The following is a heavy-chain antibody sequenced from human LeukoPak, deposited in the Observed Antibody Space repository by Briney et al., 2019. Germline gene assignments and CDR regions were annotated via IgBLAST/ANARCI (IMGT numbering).Heavy chain of an antibody. CDR3: ARRNRAAAGTRSAYYYYYMDV. CDR1: GFTFSSYW. J-gene: IGHJ6*03. V-gene: IGHV3-7*01. CDR2: IKQDGSEK. D-gene: IGHD6-13*01. Sequence: GGSLRLSCAASGFTFSSYWMSWVRQAPGKGLDRVANIKQDGSEKYYVDSVKGRFTISRDNAKNSLYLQMNSLRAEDTAVYYCARRNRAAAGTRSAYYYYYMDVWGKGTTVTVSS.